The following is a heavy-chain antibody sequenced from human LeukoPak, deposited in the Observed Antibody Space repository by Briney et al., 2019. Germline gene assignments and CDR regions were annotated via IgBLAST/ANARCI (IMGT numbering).Heavy chain of an antibody. J-gene: IGHJ4*02. V-gene: IGHV1-8*03. CDR3: ASPAPYYDILTGYYS. D-gene: IGHD3-9*01. CDR2: MNPNSGNT. Sequence: ASVKVSCKASGYTFTSYDINWVRQATGQGLEWMGWMNPNSGNTGYAQKFQGRVTITRNTSISTAYMELSSLRSEDTAVYYCASPAPYYDILTGYYSWGQGTLVTVSS. CDR1: GYTFTSYD.